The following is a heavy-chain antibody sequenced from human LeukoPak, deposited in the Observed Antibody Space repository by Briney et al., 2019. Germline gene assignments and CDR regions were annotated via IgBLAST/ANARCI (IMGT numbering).Heavy chain of an antibody. J-gene: IGHJ4*02. CDR1: GFTFSKYY. CDR2: INSDGRDT. Sequence: GGSLRLSCAASGFTFSKYYVHWVCQPPGKGLVWVSRINSDGRDTTYVDSVKGRFTISRDNAKNTVYLQMNSLRAEDTAVYYCATFGYNWNLGYWGQGTLVTVSS. CDR3: ATFGYNWNLGY. V-gene: IGHV3-74*03. D-gene: IGHD1-20*01.